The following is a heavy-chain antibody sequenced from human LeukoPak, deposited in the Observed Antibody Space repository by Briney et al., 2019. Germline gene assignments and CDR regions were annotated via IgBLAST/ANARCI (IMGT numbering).Heavy chain of an antibody. D-gene: IGHD1-1*01. V-gene: IGHV3-30*18. CDR3: AKFAYNWNAPDGFDM. CDR2: ISYDGSVK. Sequence: QTGGSLRLSCAASGFTFNSYDMHWVRQAPGKGLEWVAVISYDGSVKHYADSVRGRFTISRDNSKSTLFLQMNSLRTDDTSVYFCAKFAYNWNAPDGFDMWGQGTMVIVSS. CDR1: GFTFNSYD. J-gene: IGHJ3*02.